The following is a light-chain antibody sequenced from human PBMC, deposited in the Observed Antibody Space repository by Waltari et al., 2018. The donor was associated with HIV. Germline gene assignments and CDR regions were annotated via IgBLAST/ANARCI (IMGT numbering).Light chain of an antibody. CDR3: AAWDDSLL. CDR1: SSNIGSKY. CDR2: RNN. Sequence: QSVLTQPPSASGTPGQRVTISCSGSSSNIGSKYVYWYQLRPGTAPKLHSYRNNQRPAGVPDRFSGSKSGTSASLAISGLRSEDEADYYCAAWDDSLLFGGGTKLTVL. J-gene: IGLJ2*01. V-gene: IGLV1-47*01.